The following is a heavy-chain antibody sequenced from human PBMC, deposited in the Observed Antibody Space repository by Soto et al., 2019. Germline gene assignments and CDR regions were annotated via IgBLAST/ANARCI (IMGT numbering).Heavy chain of an antibody. D-gene: IGHD1-26*01. CDR3: ARHKGAATGYYYYMDV. CDR1: GGSISSSSYY. Sequence: SETLSLTCTVSGGSISSSSYYWGWIRQPPGKGLEWIGSIYYSGSTYYNPSLKSRVTISVDTSKNQFSLKLSSVTAADTAVYYCARHKGAATGYYYYMDVWGKGTTVTVSS. CDR2: IYYSGST. V-gene: IGHV4-39*01. J-gene: IGHJ6*03.